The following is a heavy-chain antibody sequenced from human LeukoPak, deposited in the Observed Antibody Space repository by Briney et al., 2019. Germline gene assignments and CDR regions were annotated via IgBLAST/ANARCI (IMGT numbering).Heavy chain of an antibody. Sequence: GGSLRLSCAGSGFTFSSNALSWVRQAPGKGLEWVSAISGSGGNTYYADSVRGRFTIYRDNSKNTLYLQMNTLRAEDTAVYYCATTKQARRYFDYWGQGTLVTVSS. CDR3: ATTKQARRYFDY. CDR2: ISGSGGNT. J-gene: IGHJ4*02. CDR1: GFTFSSNA. V-gene: IGHV3-23*01. D-gene: IGHD1-1*01.